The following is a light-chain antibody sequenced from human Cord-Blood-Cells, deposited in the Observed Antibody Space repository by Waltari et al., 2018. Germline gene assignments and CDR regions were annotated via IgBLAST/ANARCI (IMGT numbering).Light chain of an antibody. V-gene: IGLV8-61*01. CDR3: VLYMGSGISV. Sequence: QTVVTQEPSFSVSPGGTVTLTCGLSSGSVSTSYYPSWYQQTPGQAPRTRIYSTNTRSSGVADRFSGSSLGNKAALTITGAQADDESDYYCVLYMGSGISVFGGGTKLTVL. CDR2: STN. J-gene: IGLJ3*02. CDR1: SGSVSTSYY.